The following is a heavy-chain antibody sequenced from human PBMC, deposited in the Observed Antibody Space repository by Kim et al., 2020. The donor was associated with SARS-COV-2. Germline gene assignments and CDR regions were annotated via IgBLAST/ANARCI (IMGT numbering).Heavy chain of an antibody. CDR2: ISSSGSTI. D-gene: IGHD6-13*01. J-gene: IGHJ6*02. Sequence: SLRLSCAASGFTFSDYYMSWIRQAPGKGLEWVSYISSSGSTIYYADSVKGRFTISRDNAKNSLYLQMNSLRAEDTAVYYCARFIAAAGRYYYYGMDVWGQGTTVTVSS. CDR1: GFTFSDYY. CDR3: ARFIAAAGRYYYYGMDV. V-gene: IGHV3-11*01.